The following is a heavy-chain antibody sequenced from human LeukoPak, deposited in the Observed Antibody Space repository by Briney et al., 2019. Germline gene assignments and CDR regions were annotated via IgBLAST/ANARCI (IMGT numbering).Heavy chain of an antibody. V-gene: IGHV3-38-3*01. Sequence: GGSLRLSCAASGFTFSSNEMSWVRQAPGKGLEWVSSISGDSTYYADSVKGRFTISRDNSKNTLYLQMSSLRAEDTAIYYCAKEWVGTSCSGCYMDVWGKGTTVTVSS. CDR3: AKEWVGTSCSGCYMDV. CDR2: ISGDST. D-gene: IGHD2-2*01. CDR1: GFTFSSNE. J-gene: IGHJ6*03.